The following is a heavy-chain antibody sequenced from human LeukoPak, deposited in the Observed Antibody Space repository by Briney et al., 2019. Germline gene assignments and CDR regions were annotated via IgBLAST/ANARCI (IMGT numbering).Heavy chain of an antibody. Sequence: RGSLRLSCAASGFAFNNYDMTWVRQAPGKGLEWVSYIGYSSFFIYYADSVRSRFTISRDNAKNSVYLQMNTLRAEDTAVYYCSCSSPPLRRSRQPDYWGQGTLVTVSS. CDR1: GFAFNNYD. CDR2: IGYSSFFI. V-gene: IGHV3-21*01. CDR3: SCSSPPLRRSRQPDY. J-gene: IGHJ4*02. D-gene: IGHD6-13*01.